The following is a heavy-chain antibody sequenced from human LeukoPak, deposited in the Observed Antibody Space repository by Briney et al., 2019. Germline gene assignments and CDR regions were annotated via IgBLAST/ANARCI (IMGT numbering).Heavy chain of an antibody. D-gene: IGHD4-23*01. V-gene: IGHV4-4*07. J-gene: IGHJ3*02. Sequence: SETLFLTCTVSGGSISSYYWSWIRQPAGKGLEWIGRIYTSGSTNYNPSLKSRVTMSVDTSKNQFSLKLSSVTAADTAVYYCARDQAVTRFWAFDIWGQGTMVTVSS. CDR2: IYTSGST. CDR3: ARDQAVTRFWAFDI. CDR1: GGSISSYY.